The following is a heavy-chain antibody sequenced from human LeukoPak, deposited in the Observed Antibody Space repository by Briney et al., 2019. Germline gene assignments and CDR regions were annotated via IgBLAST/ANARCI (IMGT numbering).Heavy chain of an antibody. V-gene: IGHV3-30*02. CDR2: IGYDGRNK. CDR3: AKDNAYYYADY. J-gene: IGHJ4*02. Sequence: GSLRLSCSASGFIFKKYGMHLVRQAPGQGLEWVTFIGYDGRNKYYADSVKGRFTISRDNSKNTLYLQMNSLRAEDTAVYYCAKDNAYYYADYWGQGTLVTVSS. CDR1: GFIFKKYG. D-gene: IGHD3-10*01.